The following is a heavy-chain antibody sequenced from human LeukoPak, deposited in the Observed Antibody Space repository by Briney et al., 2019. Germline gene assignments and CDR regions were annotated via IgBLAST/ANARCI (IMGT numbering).Heavy chain of an antibody. V-gene: IGHV3-23*01. D-gene: IGHD3-10*01. Sequence: GGSLRLSCAASGFTFSSYAMSWVRQAPGKGLEWVSAISGSGGSTYYADSVKGRFTISRDNSKNTLYLQMNSLRAEDTAVYYCAKDGRITMVRGVLHFDYWGQGTLVTVSS. J-gene: IGHJ4*02. CDR3: AKDGRITMVRGVLHFDY. CDR1: GFTFSSYA. CDR2: ISGSGGST.